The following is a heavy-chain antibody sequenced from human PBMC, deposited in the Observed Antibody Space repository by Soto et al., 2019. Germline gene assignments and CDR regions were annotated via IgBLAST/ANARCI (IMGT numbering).Heavy chain of an antibody. V-gene: IGHV1-69*06. CDR3: ASLSGYCSSTSCYFDY. J-gene: IGHJ4*02. Sequence: GASVKVSCKASGGTFSSYAISWVRQAPGQGLEWMGGIIPIFGTANYAQKFQGRVTITADKSTSTAYMELSSLRSEDTAVYYCASLSGYCSSTSCYFDYWGQGTLVTVS. CDR1: GGTFSSYA. D-gene: IGHD2-2*01. CDR2: IIPIFGTA.